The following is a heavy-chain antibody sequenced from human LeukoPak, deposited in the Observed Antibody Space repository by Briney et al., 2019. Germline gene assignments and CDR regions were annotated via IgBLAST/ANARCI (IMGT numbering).Heavy chain of an antibody. Sequence: SETLSLTCAVYGGSFSGYYWSWIRQPPGKGLEWIGEINHSGSTNYNPSLKSRVTISVDTSKNQFSLKLSSVTAADTAVYYCASVLTTVTTKNWFDPWGQGTLVTVSS. D-gene: IGHD4-17*01. J-gene: IGHJ5*02. CDR1: GGSFSGYY. CDR2: INHSGST. CDR3: ASVLTTVTTKNWFDP. V-gene: IGHV4-34*01.